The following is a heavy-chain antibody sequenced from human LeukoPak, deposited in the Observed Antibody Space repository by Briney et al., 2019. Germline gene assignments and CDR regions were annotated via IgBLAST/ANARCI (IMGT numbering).Heavy chain of an antibody. CDR1: GFTFSRFG. D-gene: IGHD3-3*01. CDR3: ARDRSGDDDFWSGYYTNYFDP. Sequence: PGGSLRLSCAASGFTFSRFGMHWVRQAPGKGPEWMTFIVYGGNNEFYADSVKGRFAVPRDNSKNTLYLQMNSLRAEDTAVYYCARDRSGDDDFWSGYYTNYFDPWGQGTLVTVSS. J-gene: IGHJ5*02. V-gene: IGHV3-33*05. CDR2: IVYGGNNE.